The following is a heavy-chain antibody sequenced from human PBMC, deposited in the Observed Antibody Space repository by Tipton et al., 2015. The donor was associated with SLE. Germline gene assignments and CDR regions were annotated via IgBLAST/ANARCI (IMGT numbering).Heavy chain of an antibody. J-gene: IGHJ2*01. Sequence: TLSLTCTVSGGSISSYYWSWIRQPPGKGLEWIGYIYYSGSTNYNPSLKSRVTISVDTSKNQFSLKLSSVTAADTAVYYCAREWQQLWYFDLWGRGTLVTVYS. D-gene: IGHD6-13*01. V-gene: IGHV4-59*01. CDR1: GGSISSYY. CDR3: AREWQQLWYFDL. CDR2: IYYSGST.